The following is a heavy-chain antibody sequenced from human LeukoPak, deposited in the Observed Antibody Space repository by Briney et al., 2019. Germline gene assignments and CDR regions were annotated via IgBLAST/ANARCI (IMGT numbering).Heavy chain of an antibody. Sequence: GGSLRLSCAASGFTFSGYWVHWVRQAPGKGLVWVSRINSDGSSTSYADSVKGRFTISRDNAKNTLYLQMNSLRAEDTAVYYCARLEADILTGYGFDYWGQGTLVTVSS. CDR1: GFTFSGYW. V-gene: IGHV3-74*01. J-gene: IGHJ4*02. CDR2: INSDGSST. D-gene: IGHD3-9*01. CDR3: ARLEADILTGYGFDY.